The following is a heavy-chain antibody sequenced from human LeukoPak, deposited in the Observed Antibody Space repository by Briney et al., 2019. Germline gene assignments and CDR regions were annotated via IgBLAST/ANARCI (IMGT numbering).Heavy chain of an antibody. CDR3: ARVRIAAAGTFGGWFDP. CDR2: ISAYNGNT. Sequence: ASVKVSCKASGYTFTSYGISWVRQAPGQGLEWMGWISAYNGNTNYAQKLQGRVTMTTDTSTSTAYVELRSLRSDDTAVYYCARVRIAAAGTFGGWFDPWGQGTLVTVSS. CDR1: GYTFTSYG. J-gene: IGHJ5*02. D-gene: IGHD6-13*01. V-gene: IGHV1-18*01.